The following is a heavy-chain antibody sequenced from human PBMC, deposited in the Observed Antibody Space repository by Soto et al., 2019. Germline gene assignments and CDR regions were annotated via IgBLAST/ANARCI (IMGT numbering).Heavy chain of an antibody. Sequence: QLQLQESGSGLVKPSQTLSLTCAVSGGSISSGGYSWSWIRHPPGKGLEWIGYIYHSGSTYYNPSLKSRVTISVDRSKNQFSLKLSSVTAADTAVYYCARSYQPLHHNWFDPWGQGTLVTVSS. CDR2: IYHSGST. J-gene: IGHJ5*02. V-gene: IGHV4-30-2*01. CDR3: ARSYQPLHHNWFDP. CDR1: GGSISSGGYS. D-gene: IGHD2-2*01.